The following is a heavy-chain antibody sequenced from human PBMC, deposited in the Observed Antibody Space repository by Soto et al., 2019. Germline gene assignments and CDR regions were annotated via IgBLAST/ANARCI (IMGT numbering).Heavy chain of an antibody. J-gene: IGHJ3*02. D-gene: IGHD2-2*03. Sequence: GGSLRLSCAASGFTFSRYWMHWVRQAAGKGLVWVSRINIYGSSTDYADSVKGRFTISRDNAKNTLYLQMNSLRVEDTAVYYCARGWIGDLNDAFDIWGQGTMVTVSS. CDR1: GFTFSRYW. CDR3: ARGWIGDLNDAFDI. CDR2: INIYGSST. V-gene: IGHV3-74*01.